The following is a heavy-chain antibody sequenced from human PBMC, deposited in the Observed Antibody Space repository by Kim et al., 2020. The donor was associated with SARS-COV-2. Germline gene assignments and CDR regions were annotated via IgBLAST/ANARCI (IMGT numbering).Heavy chain of an antibody. D-gene: IGHD6-19*01. J-gene: IGHJ5*02. CDR3: ARFGAVAGTTIWWFDP. CDR2: INHSGST. V-gene: IGHV4-34*01. CDR1: GGSFSGYY. Sequence: SETLSLTCAVYGGSFSGYYWSWIRQPPGKGLEWIGEINHSGSTNYNPSLKSRVTISVDTSKNQFSLKLSSVTAADTAVYYCARFGAVAGTTIWWFDPWGQGTLVTVSS.